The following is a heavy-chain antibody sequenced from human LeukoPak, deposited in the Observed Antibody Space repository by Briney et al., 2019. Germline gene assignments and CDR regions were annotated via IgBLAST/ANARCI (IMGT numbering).Heavy chain of an antibody. D-gene: IGHD3-22*01. V-gene: IGHV3-64*01. CDR2: FSSNGGST. CDR3: ATSDDSSGYYNY. CDR1: GFTFSSYA. Sequence: GGSLRLSCAASGFTFSSYAMHWVRRAPGKGLEYVSAFSSNGGSTYYANSVKGRFTISRDNSKNTLYLQMGSMRAEDMAVYYCATSDDSSGYYNYWGQGTLVTVSS. J-gene: IGHJ4*02.